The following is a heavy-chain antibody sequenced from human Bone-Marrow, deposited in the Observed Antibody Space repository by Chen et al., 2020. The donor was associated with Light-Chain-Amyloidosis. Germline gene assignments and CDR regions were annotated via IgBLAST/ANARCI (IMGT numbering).Heavy chain of an antibody. CDR2: FDYNSGRI. Sequence: EVQVVESGGGLVPPGRFLRLSCSVFGLTFKKYAIHWVRQAPGKGLEWVSGFDYNSGRIDYADSVRGRFTLSRGNSGDSVYLQMDSLRIEDTALYFCTQDGVPGGADYWGQGALVTVSS. CDR1: GLTFKKYA. D-gene: IGHD1-1*01. V-gene: IGHV3-9*01. J-gene: IGHJ4*02. CDR3: TQDGVPGGADY.